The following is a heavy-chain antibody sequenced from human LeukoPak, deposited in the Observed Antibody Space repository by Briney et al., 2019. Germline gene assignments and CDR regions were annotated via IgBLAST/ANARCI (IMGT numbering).Heavy chain of an antibody. CDR3: AGGIASYSSSYFDY. CDR1: GYTFTGHY. D-gene: IGHD1-26*01. J-gene: IGHJ4*02. Sequence: ASVKVSCKASGYTFTGHYIHWVRQAPGQGLEWMGWINPNNGGTNYAQKFQGRVTMTRDTSIGTAYMELSRLRSDDTAVYYCAGGIASYSSSYFDYWGQGALVTVSS. V-gene: IGHV1-2*02. CDR2: INPNNGGT.